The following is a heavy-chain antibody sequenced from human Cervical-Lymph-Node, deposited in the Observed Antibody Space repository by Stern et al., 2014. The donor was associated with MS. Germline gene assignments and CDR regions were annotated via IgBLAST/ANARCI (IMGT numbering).Heavy chain of an antibody. CDR2: ISYDGSNK. D-gene: IGHD6-6*01. V-gene: IGHV3-30*04. J-gene: IGHJ4*02. CDR3: ARTESIAARHDY. Sequence: MQLVESGGGVVQPGRSLRLSCAASGFTFSSYAMHWVRQAPGKGLEWGAVISYDGSNKYYADSVKGRFTISRDNSKNTLYLQMNSLRAEDTAVYYCARTESIAARHDYWGQGTLVTVSS. CDR1: GFTFSSYA.